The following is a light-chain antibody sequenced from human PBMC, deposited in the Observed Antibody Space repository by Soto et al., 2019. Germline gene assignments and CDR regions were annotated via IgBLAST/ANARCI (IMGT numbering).Light chain of an antibody. CDR2: DVS. Sequence: QSALTQPASVSGSPGQSIPISCTGTSSDVGGYNYVSWYQHHPGKAPKLIIYDVSNRPSGVSNRFSGSKSGNTASLTISGLQPEDEADYYCSSYTTSNTRQIVFGTGTKLTVL. J-gene: IGLJ1*01. CDR3: SSYTTSNTRQIV. CDR1: SSDVGGYNY. V-gene: IGLV2-14*03.